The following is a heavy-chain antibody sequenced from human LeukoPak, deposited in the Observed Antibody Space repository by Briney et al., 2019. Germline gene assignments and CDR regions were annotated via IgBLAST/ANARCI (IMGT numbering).Heavy chain of an antibody. CDR2: INHSGST. V-gene: IGHV4-34*09. D-gene: IGHD4-17*01. J-gene: IGHJ4*02. Sequence: SETLSLTCAVYGGSFSGYYWSWIRQPPGKGLEWIGEINHSGSTNYNPSLTSRVAISVDTSKNQFSLKLSSVTAADTAVYYCARSGTVTTWNYWGQGTLVTVSS. CDR1: GGSFSGYY. CDR3: ARSGTVTTWNY.